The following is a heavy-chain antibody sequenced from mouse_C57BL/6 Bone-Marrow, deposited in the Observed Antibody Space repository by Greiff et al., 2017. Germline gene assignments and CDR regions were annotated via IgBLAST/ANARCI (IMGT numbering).Heavy chain of an antibody. Sequence: EVKVEESGGGLVQPGGSMKLSCVASGFTFSNYWMNWVRQSPEKGLEWVAQIRLKSVNYATHYAESVKGRFTISRDDSKSSVYLQMNNLRAEDTGIYYCTGRAWFAYWGQGTLVTVSA. CDR3: TGRAWFAY. CDR2: IRLKSVNYAT. CDR1: GFTFSNYW. V-gene: IGHV6-3*01. J-gene: IGHJ3*01.